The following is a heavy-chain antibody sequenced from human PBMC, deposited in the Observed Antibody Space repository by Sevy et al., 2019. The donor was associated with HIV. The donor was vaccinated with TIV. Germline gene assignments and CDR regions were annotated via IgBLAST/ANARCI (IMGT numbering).Heavy chain of an antibody. J-gene: IGHJ4*02. CDR1: GYSFTSYG. V-gene: IGHV1-18*01. CDR3: ARDDCSSLSCHGSLLY. D-gene: IGHD2-2*01. Sequence: ASVKVSCKASGYSFTSYGISWVRQAPGQGLEWMGWISTLNVNTNSAQKFQGRVTMTTDTSTSTAYMELRSLRSDDTAVYYCARDDCSSLSCHGSLLYWGQGTLVTVSS. CDR2: ISTLNVNT.